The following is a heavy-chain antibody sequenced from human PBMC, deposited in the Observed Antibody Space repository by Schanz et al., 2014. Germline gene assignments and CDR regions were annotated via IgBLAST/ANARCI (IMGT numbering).Heavy chain of an antibody. V-gene: IGHV4-34*01. CDR2: VNHGGYT. CDR1: GGSFSGYW. CDR3: ATWSGTRLFHN. J-gene: IGHJ4*02. Sequence: QVQLQQWGAGLLKPSETLSLTCAFSGGSFSGYWWTWVRQSPGKGLEWIGEVNHGGYTNYNPSLKSRVTLSVDMSKKQFPLRLSSLTAADTAAYYCATWSGTRLFHNWGQGTLVTVSS. D-gene: IGHD1-7*01.